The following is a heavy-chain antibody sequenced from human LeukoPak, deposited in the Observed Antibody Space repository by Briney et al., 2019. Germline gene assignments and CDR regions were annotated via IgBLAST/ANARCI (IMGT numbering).Heavy chain of an antibody. D-gene: IGHD3-10*01. CDR3: AKNYGYLYFDY. V-gene: IGHV3-48*01. Sequence: GGSLRLSCAASGFTFSSYSMNWVRQAPGKGLEWVSNISNTSTRSYADSVKGRFTISRDNAKNSLYLQMNSLRAEDTAVYYCAKNYGYLYFDYWGQGTLVTVSS. CDR1: GFTFSSYS. CDR2: ISNTSTR. J-gene: IGHJ4*02.